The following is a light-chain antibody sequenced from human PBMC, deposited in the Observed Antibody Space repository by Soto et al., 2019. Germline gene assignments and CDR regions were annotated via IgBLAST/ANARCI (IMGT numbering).Light chain of an antibody. Sequence: DIQMTQSPSTLSASVGDRVTITCRASQSISSWLAWYQQKPGKAPKLLIYKASSLESGVPSRFSGSGSGTEFTLTIVRLQPDDFATYYCQQYERYPLTFGGGTKVEIK. CDR2: KAS. CDR1: QSISSW. J-gene: IGKJ4*01. CDR3: QQYERYPLT. V-gene: IGKV1-5*03.